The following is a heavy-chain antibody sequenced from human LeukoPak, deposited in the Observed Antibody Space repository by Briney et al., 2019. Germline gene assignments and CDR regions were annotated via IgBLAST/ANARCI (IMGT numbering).Heavy chain of an antibody. CDR3: ASRKDTPHLPDY. J-gene: IGHJ4*02. D-gene: IGHD5-18*01. Sequence: GGSLRLSCAVSDFTFSTYAMHWVRQAPDKGLEWVAVISYDGGKKYYADSVKVRFTISRDNSKNTLHLQMNSLRTEDTAVYYCASRKDTPHLPDYWGQGTLVTVSS. CDR1: DFTFSTYA. V-gene: IGHV3-30-3*01. CDR2: ISYDGGKK.